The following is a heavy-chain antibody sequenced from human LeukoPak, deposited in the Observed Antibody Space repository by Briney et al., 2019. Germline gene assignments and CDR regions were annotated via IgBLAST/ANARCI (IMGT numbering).Heavy chain of an antibody. Sequence: SETLSLTCTVSAYSISSGYYWGWIRQPPGKGLEWIGSLSHSGSTFYNPSLKSRVTISVDTSKNQFSLKLSSVTAADTAVYYCARPGYSSGWYYFDDWGQGILVTVSS. D-gene: IGHD6-19*01. CDR2: LSHSGST. V-gene: IGHV4-38-2*02. J-gene: IGHJ4*02. CDR1: AYSISSGYY. CDR3: ARPGYSSGWYYFDD.